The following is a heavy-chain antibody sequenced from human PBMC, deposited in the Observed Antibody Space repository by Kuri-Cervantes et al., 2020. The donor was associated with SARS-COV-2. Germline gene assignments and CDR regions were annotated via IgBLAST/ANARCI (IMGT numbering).Heavy chain of an antibody. Sequence: SQTLSLTCAVYGRSFSGYYWSWIRQPPGKGLEWIGEINHSGSTNYNPSLKSRVTISVDASKNQFALKLSSVTAADTAVYYCARDEYSEFYWGQGTLVTVSS. CDR3: ARDEYSEFY. D-gene: IGHD6-6*01. V-gene: IGHV4-34*01. J-gene: IGHJ4*02. CDR1: GRSFSGYY. CDR2: INHSGST.